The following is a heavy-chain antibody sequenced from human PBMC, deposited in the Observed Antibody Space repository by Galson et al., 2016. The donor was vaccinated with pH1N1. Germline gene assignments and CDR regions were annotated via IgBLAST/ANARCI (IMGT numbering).Heavy chain of an antibody. V-gene: IGHV5-51*01. D-gene: IGHD3-10*01. CDR3: ARHENYGSGSLDY. Sequence: QSGAEVKKSGESLKISCKVSGYSFTTSWIGWVRQMPGKGLEWMGIIYPGDSDAIYSPSFEGQVTMSVDKSISTAYLRWTTLKASDTALYFYARHENYGSGSLDYWGQGTLVTVSS. CDR1: GYSFTTSW. CDR2: IYPGDSDA. J-gene: IGHJ4*02.